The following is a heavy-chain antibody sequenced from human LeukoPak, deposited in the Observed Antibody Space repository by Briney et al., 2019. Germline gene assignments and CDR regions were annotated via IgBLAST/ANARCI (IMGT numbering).Heavy chain of an antibody. D-gene: IGHD1-7*01. CDR2: IRYDGSNK. CDR1: GFTFSSYG. CDR3: AKSAWNYGDYYYYMDV. J-gene: IGHJ6*03. V-gene: IGHV3-30*02. Sequence: GGSLRLSCAASGFTFSSYGMHWVRPAPGKGLEWVAFIRYDGSNKYYADSVKGRFTISRDNSKNTLYLQMNSLRAEDAAVYYCAKSAWNYGDYYYYMDVWGKGTTVTVSS.